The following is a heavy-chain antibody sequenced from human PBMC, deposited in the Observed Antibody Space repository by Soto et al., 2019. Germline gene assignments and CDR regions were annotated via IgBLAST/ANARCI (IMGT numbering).Heavy chain of an antibody. CDR2: VYHRGTT. V-gene: IGHV4-59*01. J-gene: IGHJ4*02. CDR1: GASTSNYH. Sequence: SETLSLTCSVSGASTSNYHYSWIRQSPGKGLEWIGYVYHRGTTYYTPSLKSRVNMSVDTPTNEFYLNLKSVTAADTAVYYCALGGYNYGRPFDFWGQGTLVTVSS. D-gene: IGHD5-18*01. CDR3: ALGGYNYGRPFDF.